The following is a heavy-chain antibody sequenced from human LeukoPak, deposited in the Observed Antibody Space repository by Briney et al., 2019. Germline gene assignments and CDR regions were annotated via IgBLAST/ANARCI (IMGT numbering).Heavy chain of an antibody. CDR1: GYTFIDYY. J-gene: IGHJ4*02. D-gene: IGHD3-22*01. CDR3: AGGEHYYDSSGREFEY. CDR2: ISPKSGAT. V-gene: IGHV1-2*02. Sequence: ASVKVSCKTSGYTFIDYYMHWVRQAPGQGLEWMGWISPKSGATDYAQKFQGSVTMTWDTSMTTAYMQLSSLRSDDTAVYFCAGGEHYYDSSGREFEYWGQGTLVTVSS.